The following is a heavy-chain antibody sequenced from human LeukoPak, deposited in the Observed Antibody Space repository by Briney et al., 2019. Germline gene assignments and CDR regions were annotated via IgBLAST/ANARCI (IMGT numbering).Heavy chain of an antibody. CDR1: RDTFSSYA. D-gene: IGHD6-19*01. CDR3: AGNRSSGASAFDI. V-gene: IGHV1-69*01. CDR2: IIRIFDTA. J-gene: IGHJ2*01. Sequence: SVKVSCKASRDTFSSYAISWVRPALGQGLEWMGGIIRIFDTANYAQKLQGRVTITADESTSTAYMEMCSLRSEATAVYNCAGNRSSGASAFDIWGRGTLVTVSS.